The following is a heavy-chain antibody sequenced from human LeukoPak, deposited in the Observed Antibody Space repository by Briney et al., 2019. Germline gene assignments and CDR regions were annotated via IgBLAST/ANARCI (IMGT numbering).Heavy chain of an antibody. D-gene: IGHD2/OR15-2a*01. Sequence: GGPLRLSCAASGFSFSKYAMHWVRQAPGKGLEWVAVISFDETKKYYADSVKGRFTISRDNSNNTLFLQMNSLKTEDTAVYFCARMKVIKGASLDYWGQGSLVTVSS. J-gene: IGHJ4*02. CDR2: ISFDETKK. CDR1: GFSFSKYA. V-gene: IGHV3-30-3*01. CDR3: ARMKVIKGASLDY.